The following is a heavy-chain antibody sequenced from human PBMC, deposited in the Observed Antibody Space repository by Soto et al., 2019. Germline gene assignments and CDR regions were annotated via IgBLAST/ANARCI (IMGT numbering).Heavy chain of an antibody. Sequence: SETLSLTCTVSGGSISSYYWSWIRQPPGKGLEWIGYIYYSGSTNYNPSLKSRVTISVDTSKNQFSLKLSSVTAADTAVYYCASSHSSGYLRGAFDIRGQGTMVTVSS. CDR2: IYYSGST. D-gene: IGHD6-19*01. CDR3: ASSHSSGYLRGAFDI. V-gene: IGHV4-59*08. CDR1: GGSISSYY. J-gene: IGHJ3*02.